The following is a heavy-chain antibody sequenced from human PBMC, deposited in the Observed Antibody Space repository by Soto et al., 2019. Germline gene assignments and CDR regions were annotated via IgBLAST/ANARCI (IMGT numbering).Heavy chain of an antibody. CDR1: GFSLSTYHMG. CDR3: AHAGDYDLLTFDH. CDR2: IYWDDDK. Sequence: QITLKESGPMLVRPAQTLTLTCDFSGFSLSTYHMGVAWIRQPPGKALEWLALIYWDDDKRYSPSLKDRLAISKDTSSNQVVLTITNIDPGDSATYFCAHAGDYDLLTFDHWGPGTLVTVSS. D-gene: IGHD4-17*01. V-gene: IGHV2-5*02. J-gene: IGHJ4*02.